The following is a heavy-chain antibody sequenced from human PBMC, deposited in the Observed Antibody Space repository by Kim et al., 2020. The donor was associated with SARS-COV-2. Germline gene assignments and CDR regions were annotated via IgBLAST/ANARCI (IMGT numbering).Heavy chain of an antibody. CDR3: ASMPPGRYADAFDI. D-gene: IGHD3-16*01. V-gene: IGHV1-69*13. CDR1: GGTFSSYA. Sequence: SVKVSCKASGGTFSSYAISWVRQAPGQGLEWMGGIIPIFGTANYAQKFQGRVTITADESTSTAYMELSSLRSEDTAVYYCASMPPGRYADAFDIWGQGTMVTVSS. J-gene: IGHJ3*02. CDR2: IIPIFGTA.